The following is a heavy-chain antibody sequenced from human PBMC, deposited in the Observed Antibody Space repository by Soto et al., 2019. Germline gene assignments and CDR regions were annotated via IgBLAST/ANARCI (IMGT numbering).Heavy chain of an antibody. CDR1: GYTFTGYY. J-gene: IGHJ5*02. CDR2: INPNSGGT. D-gene: IGHD6-19*01. Sequence: ASVKVSCKASGYTFTGYYMHWVRQAPGQGLEWMGWINPNSGGTNYAQKFQGWVTMTRDTSISTAYMELSRLRSDDTAVYYCARGPVAGIWGGLKNWFDPWGQGTLVTVSS. V-gene: IGHV1-2*04. CDR3: ARGPVAGIWGGLKNWFDP.